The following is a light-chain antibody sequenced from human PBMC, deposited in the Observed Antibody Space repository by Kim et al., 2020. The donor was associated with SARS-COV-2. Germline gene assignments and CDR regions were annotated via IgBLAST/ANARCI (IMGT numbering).Light chain of an antibody. CDR2: YNS. Sequence: SYELTQPPSVSVAPGKAASITCGGNNIGSQRVHWYQQKPGQAPVLVIYYNSDRPSGIPERFSGSNSGNTATLTISRVEAGDEADYYCQVWDSGSDNWVFG. J-gene: IGLJ3*02. V-gene: IGLV3-21*04. CDR1: NIGSQR. CDR3: QVWDSGSDNWV.